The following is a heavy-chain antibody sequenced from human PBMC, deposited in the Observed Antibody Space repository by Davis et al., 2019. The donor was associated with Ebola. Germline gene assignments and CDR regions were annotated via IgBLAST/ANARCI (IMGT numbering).Heavy chain of an antibody. CDR1: GFTFSSYG. Sequence: GESLKISCAASGFTFSSYGMSWVRQAPGKGLEWVSAISGSGGSTYYADSVKGRFTISRDNSKDTLYLQMNSLRAEDTAVYYCAISGAYSAVHQYYYYAMDVWGKGTMVTVSS. D-gene: IGHD1-26*01. V-gene: IGHV3-23*01. CDR2: ISGSGGST. CDR3: AISGAYSAVHQYYYYAMDV. J-gene: IGHJ6*04.